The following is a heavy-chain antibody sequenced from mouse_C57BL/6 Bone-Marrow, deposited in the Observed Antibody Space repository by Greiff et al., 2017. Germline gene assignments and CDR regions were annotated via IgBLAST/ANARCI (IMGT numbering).Heavy chain of an antibody. D-gene: IGHD2-3*01. V-gene: IGHV1-64*01. CDR3: ARSFYDGYYAGYFDV. CDR1: GYTFTSYW. Sequence: VQLQQPGAELVKPGASVKLSCKASGYTFTSYWMHWVKQRPGQGLEWIGMIHPNSGSTNYNEKFKSKATLTVDKSSSTAYMQLSSLTSEDSAVYYCARSFYDGYYAGYFDVWGTGTTVTVSS. CDR2: IHPNSGST. J-gene: IGHJ1*03.